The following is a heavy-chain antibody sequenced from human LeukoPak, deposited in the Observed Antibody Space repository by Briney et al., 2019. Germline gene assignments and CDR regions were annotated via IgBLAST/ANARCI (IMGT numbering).Heavy chain of an antibody. D-gene: IGHD1-26*01. CDR1: GYTFTSYY. CDR3: ARAPAGATGAFDY. Sequence: ASVKVSCKASGYTFTSYYMHWVRQAPGQGLEWMGWINPNSGGTNYAQKFQGRVTMTRDTSISTAYMELSRLRSDDTAVYYCARAPAGATGAFDYWGQGTLVTVSS. V-gene: IGHV1-2*02. CDR2: INPNSGGT. J-gene: IGHJ4*02.